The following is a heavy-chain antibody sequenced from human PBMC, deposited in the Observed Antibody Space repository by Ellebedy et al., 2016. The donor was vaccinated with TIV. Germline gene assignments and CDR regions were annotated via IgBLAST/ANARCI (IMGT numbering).Heavy chain of an antibody. CDR3: ARRIAVAGFDP. D-gene: IGHD6-19*01. CDR1: GFSVRSAY. V-gene: IGHV3-53*01. CDR2: IYSGGET. J-gene: IGHJ5*02. Sequence: GGSLRLSCAASGFSVRSAYVTWVRQAPGKGLDWVSIIYSGGETFYADSVKGRFTISRDNSKNPLSLQLNSLRSEDTAVYYCARRIAVAGFDPWGQGTLVTVSS.